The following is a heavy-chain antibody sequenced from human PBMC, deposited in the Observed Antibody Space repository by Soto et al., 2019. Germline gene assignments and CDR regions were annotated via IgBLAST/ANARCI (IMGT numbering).Heavy chain of an antibody. Sequence: TGGSLRLSCAASGVPFSDYWMSWVRQAPGKGLEWVSTIKRTGGGKYYPDSVKGRFTISRDNSKNTVYLQMNSLRAEDAAVYYCAKEMTSGYYLFDYWGQGTLVTVS. V-gene: IGHV3-23*01. CDR1: GVPFSDYW. J-gene: IGHJ4*02. CDR2: IKRTGGGK. D-gene: IGHD3-22*01. CDR3: AKEMTSGYYLFDY.